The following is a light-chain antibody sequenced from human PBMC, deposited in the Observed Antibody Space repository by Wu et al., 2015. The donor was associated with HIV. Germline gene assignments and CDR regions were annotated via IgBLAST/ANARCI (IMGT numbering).Light chain of an antibody. CDR3: QQYGSSPIT. CDR1: QSVSSY. Sequence: EIVLTQSPATLSLSPGERATLSCRASQSVSSYLAWYQHKPGQPPKLLISQASTRAADIPDRFSGTGSGTDFTLTISRLDPEDFAVYFCQQYGSSPITFGPGTRLEVK. V-gene: IGKV3-20*01. J-gene: IGKJ5*01. CDR2: QAS.